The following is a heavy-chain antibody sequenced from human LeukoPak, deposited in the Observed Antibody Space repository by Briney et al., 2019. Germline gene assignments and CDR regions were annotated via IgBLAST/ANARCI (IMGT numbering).Heavy chain of an antibody. CDR3: TRDLTISGPIGI. CDR2: INPNSGGT. V-gene: IGHV1-2*06. CDR1: GYTFTGYV. D-gene: IGHD3-9*01. J-gene: IGHJ4*02. Sequence: ASVKVSCKASGYTFTGYVIHWVRQAPGQGLEWVGRINPNSGGTNYAQDFQGSVTITRDTSINTAYMELNRLRSDDTAIYYCTRDLTISGPIGIWGQGTLVTVSA.